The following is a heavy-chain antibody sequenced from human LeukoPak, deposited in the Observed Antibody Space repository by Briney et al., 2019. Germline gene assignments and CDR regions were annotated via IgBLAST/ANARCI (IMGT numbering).Heavy chain of an antibody. V-gene: IGHV4-4*07. J-gene: IGHJ4*02. CDR1: GASITSFH. Sequence: SETLSLTCTVSGASITSFHWTWIRQPAGKGLEWIGLIYSSGSTIYNPSLQSRVAMSVDMTKNQLSLKLSSVTAADTSMYYCARKDGDYWGQGTLVTVSS. CDR3: ARKDGDY. CDR2: IYSSGST. D-gene: IGHD6-6*01.